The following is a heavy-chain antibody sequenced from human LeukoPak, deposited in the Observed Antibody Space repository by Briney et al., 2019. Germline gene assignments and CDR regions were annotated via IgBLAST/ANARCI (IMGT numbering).Heavy chain of an antibody. CDR1: GFTFNTYE. J-gene: IGHJ5*02. D-gene: IGHD4-17*01. CDR3: ARDTRLRGTNWFDP. V-gene: IGHV4-4*09. Sequence: LRLSCAASGFTFNTYEMNSVRQGPGRGLEWIGYVSHSGPTDINPSLKSRATIAVDTSTNQFSLRLTSVTAADTAIYYCARDTRLRGTNWFDPWGQGTLVTVSS. CDR2: VSHSGPT.